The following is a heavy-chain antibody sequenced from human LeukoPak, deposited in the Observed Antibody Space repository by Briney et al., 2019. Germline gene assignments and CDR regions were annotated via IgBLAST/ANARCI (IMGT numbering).Heavy chain of an antibody. V-gene: IGHV4-59*08. J-gene: IGHJ5*02. D-gene: IGHD2-15*01. CDR3: ARKTYCSGGRCYGENWFDP. CDR2: IYYTGNA. Sequence: PSETLSLTCTVSGGSISNYYWSWIRQSPGKGLEWIANIYYTGNADYNSSLKSRVTISVDTSKNEISLILSSVTAADTAVYYCARKTYCSGGRCYGENWFDPWGQGTLVTVSS. CDR1: GGSISNYY.